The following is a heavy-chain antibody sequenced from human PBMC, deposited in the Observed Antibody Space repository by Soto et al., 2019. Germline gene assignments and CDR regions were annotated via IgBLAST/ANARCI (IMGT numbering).Heavy chain of an antibody. CDR2: ISAYNGNT. D-gene: IGHD3-3*01. V-gene: IGHV1-18*01. CDR1: GYTFTSYG. CDR3: ARVGKIFGVVILPIDY. Sequence: ASVKVSCKASGYTFTSYGISWVRQAPGQGLEWMGWISAYNGNTNYAQKLQGRVTMTTDTSTSTAYMELRSLRSDDTAVYYCARVGKIFGVVILPIDYWGQGTLVTVSS. J-gene: IGHJ4*02.